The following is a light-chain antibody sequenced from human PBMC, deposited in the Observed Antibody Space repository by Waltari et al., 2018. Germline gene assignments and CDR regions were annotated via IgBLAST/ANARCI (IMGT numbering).Light chain of an antibody. CDR3: LQYLHTPRT. Sequence: DVVMTQSPDSLAVSLGERATINCKSSQSLLYTSNNKDYLAWYQQKPGQPPKILIYWASIRESGVPCRFSGSGSGTEFTLTSGGLQAVDVASYFCLQYLHTPRTFGQGTKVEIK. J-gene: IGKJ1*01. CDR2: WAS. CDR1: QSLLYTSNNKDY. V-gene: IGKV4-1*01.